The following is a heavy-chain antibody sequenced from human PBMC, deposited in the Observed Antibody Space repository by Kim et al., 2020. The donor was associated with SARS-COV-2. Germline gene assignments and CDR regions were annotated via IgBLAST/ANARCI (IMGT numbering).Heavy chain of an antibody. CDR3: ARVLSYYGSGSYYGYYYYYTMDV. CDR1: GFTFSSYW. D-gene: IGHD3-10*01. J-gene: IGHJ6*02. Sequence: GGSLRLSCAASGFTFSSYWMSWVRQAPGKGLEWVANINQDGSEKYYVDSVKGRFTISRDNAKNSLYLQMNSLRAEDTAVYYCARVLSYYGSGSYYGYYYYYTMDVWGQGTTVTVSS. V-gene: IGHV3-7*01. CDR2: INQDGSEK.